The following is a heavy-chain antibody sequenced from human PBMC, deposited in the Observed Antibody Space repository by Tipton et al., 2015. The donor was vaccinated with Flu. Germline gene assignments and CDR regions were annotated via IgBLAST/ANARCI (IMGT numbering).Heavy chain of an antibody. D-gene: IGHD5-18*01. Sequence: TLSLTCTVSGGSVSSGSYYWSWIRQPPGKGLEWIGYIYYSGSTNYNPSLKSRVTISVDTSKNQFSLKLGSVTAADTAVYYCARARDTAMGRAFDYWGQGTLVTVSS. CDR1: GGSVSSGSYY. J-gene: IGHJ4*02. CDR3: ARARDTAMGRAFDY. V-gene: IGHV4-61*01. CDR2: IYYSGST.